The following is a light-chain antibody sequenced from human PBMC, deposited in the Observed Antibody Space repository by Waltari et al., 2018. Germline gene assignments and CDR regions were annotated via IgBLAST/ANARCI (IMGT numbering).Light chain of an antibody. CDR1: NSDVGSYNL. Sequence: QSPLTQPASVSGSPGQSITISCTGTNSDVGSYNLVSWYQQPPGKAPNLTLYEGTKRPSRVPNRCSGSKSGNTASLTIAGLQAEDEADYYCSSYAGGSTVIFGGGTKVTVL. V-gene: IGLV2-23*01. J-gene: IGLJ2*01. CDR2: EGT. CDR3: SSYAGGSTVI.